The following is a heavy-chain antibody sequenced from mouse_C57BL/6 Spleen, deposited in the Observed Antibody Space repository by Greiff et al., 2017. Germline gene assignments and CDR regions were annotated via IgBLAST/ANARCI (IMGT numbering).Heavy chain of an antibody. CDR3: ARWAQRPLAMDY. Sequence: QVQLQQSGTELVKPGASVKLSCKASGYTFTSYWMHWVKQRPGQGLEWIGNINPSNGGTNYNEKFKSKATLTVDKSSSTAYMQLSSLTSEDSAVYDCARWAQRPLAMDYWGQGTSVTVSS. D-gene: IGHD6-1*01. CDR1: GYTFTSYW. CDR2: INPSNGGT. J-gene: IGHJ4*01. V-gene: IGHV1-53*01.